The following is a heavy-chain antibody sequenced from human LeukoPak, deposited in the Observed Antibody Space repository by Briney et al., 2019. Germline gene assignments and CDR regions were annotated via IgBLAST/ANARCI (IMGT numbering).Heavy chain of an antibody. CDR2: INHSGST. Sequence: SETLSLTCAVYGGSFSGYYWSWIRQPPGKGLEWIGEINHSGSTNYNPSLKSRVTISVDTSKNQFSLKLSSVTAADTAVYYCARGRKRAYSSRYPDYFDYWGQGTLVTVSS. V-gene: IGHV4-34*01. D-gene: IGHD6-6*01. J-gene: IGHJ4*02. CDR1: GGSFSGYY. CDR3: ARGRKRAYSSRYPDYFDY.